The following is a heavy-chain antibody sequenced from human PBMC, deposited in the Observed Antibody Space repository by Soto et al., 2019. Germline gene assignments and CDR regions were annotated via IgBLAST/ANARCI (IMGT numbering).Heavy chain of an antibody. J-gene: IGHJ4*02. V-gene: IGHV1-69*02. CDR2: IIPILGIA. CDR1: GGTFSSYT. Sequence: QVQLVQSGAEVKKPGSSVKVSCKASGGTFSSYTISWVRQAPGQGLEWMGRIIPILGIANYAQKFQGRVTITADKSTSTAYMELSSLRSEDTAVYYCARGIGVNATPHFDYWGQGTLVTVSS. D-gene: IGHD2-15*01. CDR3: ARGIGVNATPHFDY.